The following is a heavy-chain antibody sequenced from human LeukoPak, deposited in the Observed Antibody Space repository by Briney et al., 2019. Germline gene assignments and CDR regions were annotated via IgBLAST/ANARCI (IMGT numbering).Heavy chain of an antibody. D-gene: IGHD3-22*01. CDR3: AKADSSGSRGSFDY. CDR1: GFTFDDYA. V-gene: IGHV3-9*01. CDR2: ISWDSGSI. Sequence: GRSLRLSCAASGFTFDDYAMHWVRQAPGKGLEWVSGISWDSGSIGYADSVKGRFTISRDNAKNSLYLQMNSLRAEDTALYYCAKADSSGSRGSFDYWGQGTLVIVSS. J-gene: IGHJ4*02.